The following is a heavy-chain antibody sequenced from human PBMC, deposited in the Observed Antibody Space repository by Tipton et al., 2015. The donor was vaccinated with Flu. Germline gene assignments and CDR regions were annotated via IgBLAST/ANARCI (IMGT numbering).Heavy chain of an antibody. CDR2: IYSGGGT. J-gene: IGHJ6*02. CDR1: GFTVSSNY. V-gene: IGHV3-66*01. Sequence: SLRLSCAASGFTVSSNYMSWVRQAPGEGLEWVSVIYSGGGTYYADSVKGRFTISRDNSKDTLYLQMNSLRAEDTAVYYCARVGDSALYYGMDVWGQGTTVTVSS. D-gene: IGHD3-10*01. CDR3: ARVGDSALYYGMDV.